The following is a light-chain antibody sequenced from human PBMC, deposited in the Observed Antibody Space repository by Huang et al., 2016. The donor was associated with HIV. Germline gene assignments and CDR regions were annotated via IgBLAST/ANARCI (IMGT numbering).Light chain of an antibody. CDR1: QTVTRRS. V-gene: IGKV3-20*01. CDR2: GAS. CDR3: HQYGRSPPT. Sequence: EIVLTQSPGTLSLSPGERATLSCRANQTVTRRSLGWYQQRPGQAPRLLIAGASSRATGIADRFSGSGSGTDFALTISGLEPEDFVIYYCHQYGRSPPTFGRGTKLEIK. J-gene: IGKJ2*01.